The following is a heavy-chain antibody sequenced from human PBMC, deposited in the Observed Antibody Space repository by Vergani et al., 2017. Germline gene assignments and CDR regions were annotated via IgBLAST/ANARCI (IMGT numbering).Heavy chain of an antibody. Sequence: VQLVESAGGLVKPGGSLRLSCAASGFTFSSYSMNWVRQAPGKGLEWVSSISSSSSYIYYADSVKGRFTVSRDNAKNSLYLQMNSLRAEDTAVYYCARDLLAVADYGMDVWGQGTTVTVSS. CDR2: ISSSSSYI. J-gene: IGHJ6*02. D-gene: IGHD6-19*01. CDR3: ARDLLAVADYGMDV. V-gene: IGHV3-21*02. CDR1: GFTFSSYS.